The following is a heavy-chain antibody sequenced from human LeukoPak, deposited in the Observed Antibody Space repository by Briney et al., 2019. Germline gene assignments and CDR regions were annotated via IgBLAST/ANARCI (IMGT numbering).Heavy chain of an antibody. CDR1: GFTFSSYA. V-gene: IGHV3-23*01. J-gene: IGHJ4*02. CDR3: ARAVGPFDY. D-gene: IGHD3/OR15-3a*01. Sequence: GGSLRLSCAASGFTFSSYAMSWVRQAPGKGLEWVSAISGSGGSTYYADSVKGRFTISRDNSENMLYLQMNGLTAEDTAVYYCARAVGPFDYWGQGSLVTVSS. CDR2: ISGSGGST.